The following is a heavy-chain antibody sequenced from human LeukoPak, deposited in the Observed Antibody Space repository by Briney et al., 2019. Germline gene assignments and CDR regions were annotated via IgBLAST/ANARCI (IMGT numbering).Heavy chain of an antibody. CDR2: INHSGST. Sequence: SETLSLTCAVYGGSFSGYYWSWIRQPPGKGLEWIGEINHSGSTNYNPSLKSRVTISVDTSKNQFSLKLSSVTAADTAVYYCARQDLVPVALKYYFDYWGQGTLVTVSS. J-gene: IGHJ4*02. CDR3: ARQDLVPVALKYYFDY. CDR1: GGSFSGYY. D-gene: IGHD2-2*01. V-gene: IGHV4-34*01.